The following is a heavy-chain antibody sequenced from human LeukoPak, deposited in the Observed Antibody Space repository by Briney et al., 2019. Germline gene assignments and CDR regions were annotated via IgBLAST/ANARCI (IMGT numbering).Heavy chain of an antibody. CDR3: ARVRSSSWYDAFDI. CDR1: GYTFTSYD. J-gene: IGHJ3*02. D-gene: IGHD6-13*01. Sequence: ASVKVSCKXSGYTFTSYDINWVRQTTGQGLEWMGWMNPNSGNTGYARKFQGRVTITRNTSISTAYMELSSLRSEDTAVYYCARVRSSSWYDAFDIWGQGTMVTVSS. V-gene: IGHV1-8*03. CDR2: MNPNSGNT.